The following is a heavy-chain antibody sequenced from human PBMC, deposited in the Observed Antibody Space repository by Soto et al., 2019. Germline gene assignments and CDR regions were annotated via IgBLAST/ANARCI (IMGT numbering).Heavy chain of an antibody. CDR3: ARDGVWYYDSSGYSYYFDY. V-gene: IGHV3-33*01. J-gene: IGHJ4*02. D-gene: IGHD3-22*01. CDR2: IWYDGSNK. Sequence: GGSLRLSCAASGFTFSSYGMHWVRQAPGKGLEWVAVIWYDGSNKYYADSVKGRFTISRDNSKNTLYLQMNSLRAEDTAVYYCARDGVWYYDSSGYSYYFDYWGQGTLVTVSS. CDR1: GFTFSSYG.